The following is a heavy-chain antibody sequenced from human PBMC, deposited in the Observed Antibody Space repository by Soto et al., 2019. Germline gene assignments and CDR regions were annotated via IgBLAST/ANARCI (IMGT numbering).Heavy chain of an antibody. CDR1: GFTFSSYG. J-gene: IGHJ4*02. D-gene: IGHD1-26*01. CDR3: ARDHIVGATNFDS. Sequence: PGGSLRLSCAASGFTFSSYGMSWVRQAPGKGLEWVSAISGDGGSTYYTDSVKGRFTISRDNAKNSLYLQMNSLRAEDTAVYYCARDHIVGATNFDSWGQGTLVTVYS. V-gene: IGHV3-23*01. CDR2: ISGDGGST.